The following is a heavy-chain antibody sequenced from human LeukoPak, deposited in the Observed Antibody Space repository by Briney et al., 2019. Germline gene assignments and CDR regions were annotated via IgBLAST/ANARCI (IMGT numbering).Heavy chain of an antibody. CDR1: GFTFSSYA. V-gene: IGHV3-23*01. D-gene: IGHD2-15*01. Sequence: GGSLRLSCAASGFTFSSYAMSWVRQAPGKGLEWVSAISGSGGSTYYADSVKDRFTIPRDNSKNTLYLQMNSLRAEDTAVYYCAKDQDAVVVVAATPDYWGQGTLVTVSS. CDR2: ISGSGGST. CDR3: AKDQDAVVVVAATPDY. J-gene: IGHJ4*02.